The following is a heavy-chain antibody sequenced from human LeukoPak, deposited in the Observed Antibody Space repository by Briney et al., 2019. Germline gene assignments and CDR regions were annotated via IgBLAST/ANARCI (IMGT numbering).Heavy chain of an antibody. Sequence: SETLSLTCIVSGYSISSNYYWAWIRQPPGKGLEWLGSIYHPVDTSYNPSLKSRVTMSVDTSKNQFSLKLSSVTAADTAVYYCARAHYYGSGSFDYWGQGTLVTVSS. CDR1: GYSISSNYY. D-gene: IGHD3-10*01. V-gene: IGHV4-38-2*02. J-gene: IGHJ4*02. CDR3: ARAHYYGSGSFDY. CDR2: IYHPVDT.